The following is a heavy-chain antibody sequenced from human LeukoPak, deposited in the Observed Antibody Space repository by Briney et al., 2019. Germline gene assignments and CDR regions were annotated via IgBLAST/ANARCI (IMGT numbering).Heavy chain of an antibody. J-gene: IGHJ6*02. CDR3: ARVGHGIAVAGPLYYYYGMDV. CDR2: IKQDGSEK. V-gene: IGHV3-7*03. CDR1: GFTFSSYW. D-gene: IGHD6-19*01. Sequence: GGSLRLSCAASGFTFSSYWMSWVRQAPGKGLEWVANIKQDGSEKYYVDSVKGRFTISRDNAKNSLYLQMNSLRAEDTAVYYCARVGHGIAVAGPLYYYYGMDVWGQGTTVTVSS.